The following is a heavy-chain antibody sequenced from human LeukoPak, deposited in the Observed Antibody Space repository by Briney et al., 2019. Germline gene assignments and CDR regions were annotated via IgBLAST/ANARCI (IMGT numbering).Heavy chain of an antibody. Sequence: GGSLRLSCAASGFTFSSYAMSWVRQAPGKGLEWVSAISGSGGSTYYADSVKGRFTISRDNSRNTLYLQMNSLRAEDTAVYYCATLESVVAAPFDYWGQGTLVTVSS. CDR3: ATLESVVAAPFDY. V-gene: IGHV3-23*01. CDR1: GFTFSSYA. D-gene: IGHD2-15*01. CDR2: ISGSGGST. J-gene: IGHJ4*02.